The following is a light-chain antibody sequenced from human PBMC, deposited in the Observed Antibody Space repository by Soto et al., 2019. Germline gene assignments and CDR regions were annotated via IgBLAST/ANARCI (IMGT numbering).Light chain of an antibody. CDR1: SSNIGSSP. CDR3: ASWDDSLNVWL. Sequence: QSVLTQPPSASGTPGQRVTISCSGSSSNIGSSPVNWYQQLPGTAPKLLISGNNQRPSGVPDRFSGSNSGTSASLAISGLLSEYEADYYCASWDDSLNVWLFGGGTKLPVL. CDR2: GNN. V-gene: IGLV1-44*01. J-gene: IGLJ3*02.